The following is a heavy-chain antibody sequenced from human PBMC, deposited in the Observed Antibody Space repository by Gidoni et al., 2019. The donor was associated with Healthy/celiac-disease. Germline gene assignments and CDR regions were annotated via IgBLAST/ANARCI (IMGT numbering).Heavy chain of an antibody. V-gene: IGHV4-4*07. J-gene: IGHJ5*02. CDR2: IYTSGST. CDR1: GGSISSYY. Sequence: QVQLQESGPGLVKPSETLSLTCTVSGGSISSYYWSWIRQPAGKGLEWIGRIYTSGSTNYNPALKSRVTMSVDTSKNQFSLKLSSVTAADTAVYYCARGRSTFEVRGVINRPLALNWFDPWGQGTLVTVSS. D-gene: IGHD3-10*01. CDR3: ARGRSTFEVRGVINRPLALNWFDP.